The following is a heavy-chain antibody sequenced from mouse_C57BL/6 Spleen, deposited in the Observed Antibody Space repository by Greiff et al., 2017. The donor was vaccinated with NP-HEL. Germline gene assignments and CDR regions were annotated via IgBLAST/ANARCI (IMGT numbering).Heavy chain of an antibody. D-gene: IGHD4-1*01. CDR2: IYPGDGDT. CDR1: GYAFSSSW. CDR3: ARGGLGRFAY. J-gene: IGHJ3*01. Sequence: VQVVESGPELVKPGASVKISCKASGYAFSSSWMNWVKQRPGKGLEWIGRIYPGDGDTNYNGKFKGKATLTADKSSSTAYMQLSSLTSEDSAVYFCARGGLGRFAYWGQGTLVTVSA. V-gene: IGHV1-82*01.